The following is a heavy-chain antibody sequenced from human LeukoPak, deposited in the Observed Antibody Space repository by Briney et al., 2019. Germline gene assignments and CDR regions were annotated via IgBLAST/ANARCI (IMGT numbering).Heavy chain of an antibody. V-gene: IGHV1-18*04. CDR1: GYTFTGYY. CDR3: AREAYNWNIDVFDI. D-gene: IGHD1/OR15-1a*01. J-gene: IGHJ3*02. Sequence: ASVKVSCKASGYTFTGYYMHWVRQAPGQGLEWMGWISAYNGNTNYAQKLQGRVTMTTDASTSTAYMELRSLRSDDTAVYYCAREAYNWNIDVFDIWGQGALVTVSS. CDR2: ISAYNGNT.